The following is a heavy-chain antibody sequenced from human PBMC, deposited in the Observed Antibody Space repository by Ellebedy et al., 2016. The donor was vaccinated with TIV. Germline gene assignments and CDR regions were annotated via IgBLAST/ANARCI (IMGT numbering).Heavy chain of an antibody. V-gene: IGHV5-10-1*01. CDR1: GYSFTSYW. Sequence: GESLKISXKGSGYSFTSYWINWVRQMPGKGLEWMAKIDPSDFYSKYSPSFQGHVTISADKSISTAYLHWSSLKASDTAMYYCAREFRVGTTTGFGYWGQGTLVTVSS. J-gene: IGHJ4*02. CDR3: AREFRVGTTTGFGY. CDR2: IDPSDFYS. D-gene: IGHD1-26*01.